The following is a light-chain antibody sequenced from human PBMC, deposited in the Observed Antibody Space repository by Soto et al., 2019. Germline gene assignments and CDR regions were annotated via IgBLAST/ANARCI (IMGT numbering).Light chain of an antibody. Sequence: QSALTQPASVSGSPGQSITISCTGTSSDVGGYNYVSWYQQHPGKAPKLMIYDVSDRPSGVSNRFSGSKSGNTASLTISGLQAEDEEDYCCSSYTNMGTLDIFGTGTKLTVL. CDR2: DVS. CDR3: SSYTNMGTLDI. J-gene: IGLJ1*01. CDR1: SSDVGGYNY. V-gene: IGLV2-14*01.